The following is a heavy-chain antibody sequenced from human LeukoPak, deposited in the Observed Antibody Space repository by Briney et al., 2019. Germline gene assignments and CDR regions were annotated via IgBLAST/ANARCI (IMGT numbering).Heavy chain of an antibody. Sequence: SETLSLTCTVSGGSIISYYWNWSRQPQAKGQERIGYIYSNGITSYNPSLRSRGTISIATSTNQFSLRLRPVTAAAAAIYYCARLAYYDSSGYSPAAGYFVLWGRGTLVSVSS. D-gene: IGHD3-22*01. CDR1: GGSIISYY. J-gene: IGHJ2*01. CDR3: ARLAYYDSSGYSPAAGYFVL. V-gene: IGHV4-4*08. CDR2: IYSNGIT.